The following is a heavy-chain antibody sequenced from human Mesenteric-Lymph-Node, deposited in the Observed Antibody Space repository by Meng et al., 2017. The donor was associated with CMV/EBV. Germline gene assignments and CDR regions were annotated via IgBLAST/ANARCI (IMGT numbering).Heavy chain of an antibody. D-gene: IGHD3-3*01. Sequence: GGSLRLSCVGPGFSFSSYVMHWVRQAPGKGLEWVAVMSNDGTTRYYAASVKGRFTISRDNSKNTLYLQLNSLRAEDTAVYYCASHIETIVGAVMGHYYYDMDAWGRGTTVTVSS. CDR2: MSNDGTTR. CDR3: ASHIETIVGAVMGHYYYDMDA. J-gene: IGHJ6*02. V-gene: IGHV3-30*04. CDR1: GFSFSSYV.